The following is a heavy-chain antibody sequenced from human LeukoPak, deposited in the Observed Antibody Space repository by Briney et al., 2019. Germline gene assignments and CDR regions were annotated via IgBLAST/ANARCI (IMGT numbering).Heavy chain of an antibody. Sequence: SETLSLTCTVSGGSISSSSYYWGWIRQPPGKGLEWIGSIYYSGSTYYNPSLKSRVTISVDTSKNQFSLKLSSVTAADTAVYYCATAFTFDYWGQGTLVTVSS. D-gene: IGHD3-3*02. CDR1: GGSISSSSYY. V-gene: IGHV4-39*01. J-gene: IGHJ4*02. CDR3: ATAFTFDY. CDR2: IYYSGST.